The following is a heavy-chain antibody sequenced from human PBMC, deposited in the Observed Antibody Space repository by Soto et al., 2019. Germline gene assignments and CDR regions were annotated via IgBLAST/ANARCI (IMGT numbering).Heavy chain of an antibody. V-gene: IGHV3-15*07. Sequence: PGGSLRLSCAASGFTFSNAWMNWVRQAPGKWLEWVGRIKSKTDGGTTDYAAPVKGRFTISRDDSNNTLFLQMNSLKTEDTAVYYCATVGYSYGKSQALDYWGQGTLVTVSS. D-gene: IGHD5-18*01. CDR1: GFTFSNAW. CDR2: IKSKTDGGTT. J-gene: IGHJ4*02. CDR3: ATVGYSYGKSQALDY.